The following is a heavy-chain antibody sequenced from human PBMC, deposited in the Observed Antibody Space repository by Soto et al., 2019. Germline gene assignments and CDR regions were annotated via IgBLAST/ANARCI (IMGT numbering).Heavy chain of an antibody. J-gene: IGHJ4*02. Sequence: EVQLAESGGGLIQPGGSLRLSCATSGFTFSRYWIHWVRQAPGEGLVWVARISGDGVHTDYAESVKGRFTVSRDIAKRTGYLKMNNMRAEDTAIYYCARLGFVGEGDFWGQGILVTVSS. V-gene: IGHV3-74*01. CDR1: GFTFSRYW. D-gene: IGHD3-16*01. CDR2: ISGDGVHT. CDR3: ARLGFVGEGDF.